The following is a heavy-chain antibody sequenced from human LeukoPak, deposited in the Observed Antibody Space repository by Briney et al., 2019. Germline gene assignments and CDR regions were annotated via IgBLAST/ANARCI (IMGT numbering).Heavy chain of an antibody. V-gene: IGHV4-39*01. CDR1: GGSISSSSYY. CDR3: ARLDSSEDY. CDR2: IYYSGST. J-gene: IGHJ4*02. D-gene: IGHD3-22*01. Sequence: SETLSLTCTISGGSISSSSYYWGWIRQPPGTGLEWIGSIYYSGSTYYNPSLKSRVTISVDTSKNQFSLKPSSVTAADTAVYYCARLDSSEDYWGQGTLVTVSS.